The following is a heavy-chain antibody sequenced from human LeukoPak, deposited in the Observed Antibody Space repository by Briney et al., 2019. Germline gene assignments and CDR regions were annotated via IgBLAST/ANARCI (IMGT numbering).Heavy chain of an antibody. V-gene: IGHV3-23*01. CDR2: ISGSGANT. D-gene: IGHD6-13*01. CDR3: AKGKSAAGSLPYGMDV. CDR1: GFTFSSYA. J-gene: IGHJ6*02. Sequence: GGSLRLSCAASGFTFSSYAMSWVRQAPGKGLEWVSAISGSGANTYYADSVKGRFTISRDNSKNTLYLQMNSLRAEDTAVYYCAKGKSAAGSLPYGMDVWGQGTLVTVSS.